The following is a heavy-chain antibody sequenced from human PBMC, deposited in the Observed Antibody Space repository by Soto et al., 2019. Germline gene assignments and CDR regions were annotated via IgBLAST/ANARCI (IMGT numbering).Heavy chain of an antibody. Sequence: SETLSLTCTVSGGSISSYYWSWIRQPPGKGLEWIGYIYYSGATYYNPSLKSRVTISVDTSKNQFSLKLSSVTAADTAVYYCARVGGNGDYYYGMDVWGQGTTVTVSS. J-gene: IGHJ6*02. D-gene: IGHD3-16*01. CDR2: IYYSGAT. CDR1: GGSISSYY. V-gene: IGHV4-59*01. CDR3: ARVGGNGDYYYGMDV.